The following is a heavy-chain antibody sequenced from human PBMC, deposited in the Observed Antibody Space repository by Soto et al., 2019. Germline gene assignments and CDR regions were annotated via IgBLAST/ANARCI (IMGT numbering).Heavy chain of an antibody. D-gene: IGHD2-21*01. CDR3: ARAPPPRDWFDP. CDR2: IYPGDSDT. V-gene: IGHV5-51*01. Sequence: PGESLKISGKGSGCNFTSYWIGWVRQMPGKGLEWMGIIYPGDSDTRYSPSFQGQVTISADKSISTAYLQWSSLKASDTAMYYCARAPPPRDWFDPWGQGALVTVSS. CDR1: GCNFTSYW. J-gene: IGHJ5*02.